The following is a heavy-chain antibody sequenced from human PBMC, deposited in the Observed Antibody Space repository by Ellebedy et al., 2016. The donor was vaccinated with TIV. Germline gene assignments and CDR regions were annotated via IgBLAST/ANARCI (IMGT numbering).Heavy chain of an antibody. CDR3: ATGPIVVVPAAMGLFDY. J-gene: IGHJ4*02. D-gene: IGHD2-2*01. CDR1: GYTFTSNG. Sequence: ASVKVSCKASGYTFTSNGISWVRQAPGQGLEWMGWISTHSGNTNYAQKVQGRVTMTTDTSTSTAYMELRSLRSDDTAVYYCATGPIVVVPAAMGLFDYWGQGTLVTVSS. V-gene: IGHV1-18*01. CDR2: ISTHSGNT.